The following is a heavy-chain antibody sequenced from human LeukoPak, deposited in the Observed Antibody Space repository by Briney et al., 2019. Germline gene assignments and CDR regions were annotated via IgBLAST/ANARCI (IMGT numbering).Heavy chain of an antibody. V-gene: IGHV4-39*02. CDR1: GGSISSSSYY. D-gene: IGHD1-26*01. J-gene: IGHJ4*02. CDR3: ARDSLGAGTVGATSGY. Sequence: SETLSLTCAVSGGSISSSSYYWGWIRQPPGKGLEWIGNIYYSGNTYYNPSLKSRVTISVDTSKNQFSLKLSSVTAADTAVYYCARDSLGAGTVGATSGYWGQGTLVTVSS. CDR2: IYYSGNT.